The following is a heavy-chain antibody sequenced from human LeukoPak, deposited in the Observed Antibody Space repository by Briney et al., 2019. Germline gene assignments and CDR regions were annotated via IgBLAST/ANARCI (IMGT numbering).Heavy chain of an antibody. CDR2: ISYDGSNK. D-gene: IGHD2-2*01. Sequence: GGSLRLSCAASGFTFSSYAMHWVRQAPGKGLEWVAVISYDGSNKYYAYSVKGRFTISRDNSKNTLYLQMNSLRAEDTAVYYCARDIVVVPAANVLDYWGQGTLVTVSS. CDR1: GFTFSSYA. V-gene: IGHV3-30-3*01. CDR3: ARDIVVVPAANVLDY. J-gene: IGHJ4*02.